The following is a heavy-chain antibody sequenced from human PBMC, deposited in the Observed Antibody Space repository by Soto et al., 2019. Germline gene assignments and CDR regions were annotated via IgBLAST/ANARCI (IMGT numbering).Heavy chain of an antibody. D-gene: IGHD3-16*01. Sequence: SETLSLTCAVYGGSITSYYWSWIRQPPGKGLEWIGEVHHSGTTNYNPSLKSRVLISLETSKNQFFLSLTSVTAADTAVYYCARWARTSIGGKDFDYWGQGTLVTVSS. CDR3: ARWARTSIGGKDFDY. J-gene: IGHJ4*02. CDR1: GGSITSYY. CDR2: VHHSGTT. V-gene: IGHV4-34*01.